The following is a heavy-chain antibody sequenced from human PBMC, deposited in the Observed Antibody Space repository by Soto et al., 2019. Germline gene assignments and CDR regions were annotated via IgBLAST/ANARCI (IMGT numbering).Heavy chain of an antibody. CDR1: GGSISTTGSP. CDR3: ARDLCRGGSCYVSS. CDR2: ISYIGVT. J-gene: IGHJ4*02. V-gene: IGHV4-30-2*06. Sequence: TLSLTCAVSGGSISTTGSPWMWIRQSPGKGLEWLGYISYIGVTYYNPSLKSRGSMSLDRSKNQFSLRLNSVTAADTALYYCARDLCRGGSCYVSSWGTVSPFPVSS. D-gene: IGHD2-15*01.